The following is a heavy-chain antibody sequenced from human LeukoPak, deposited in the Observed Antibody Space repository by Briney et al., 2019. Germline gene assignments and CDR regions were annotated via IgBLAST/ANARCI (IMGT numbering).Heavy chain of an antibody. J-gene: IGHJ4*02. Sequence: ASVKVSSNASGGTFSRYLFTWVRRAPGQGLEWMGGIIPMFGTSNYAQRFQGRVTMTADDSTSTAYMELSSLSSEDTAVYYCVRGLESAMGTAFYYCGQGTLVTVSS. D-gene: IGHD5-18*01. CDR1: GGTFSRYL. CDR3: VRGLESAMGTAFYY. V-gene: IGHV1-69*13. CDR2: IIPMFGTS.